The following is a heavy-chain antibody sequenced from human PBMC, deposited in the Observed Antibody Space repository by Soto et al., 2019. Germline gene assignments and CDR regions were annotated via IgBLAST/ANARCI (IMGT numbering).Heavy chain of an antibody. J-gene: IGHJ4*02. V-gene: IGHV1-2*04. D-gene: IGHD2-15*01. CDR2: INPNSGGT. CDR3: AREREYCSGGSCYKLLDY. CDR1: GYTFTGYY. Sequence: ASVKVSCKASGYTFTGYYMHWVRQAPGQGLEWMGWINPNSGGTNYAQKFQGWVTMTRDTSISTAYMELSRLRSDDTAVYYCAREREYCSGGSCYKLLDYWGQGTLVTVSS.